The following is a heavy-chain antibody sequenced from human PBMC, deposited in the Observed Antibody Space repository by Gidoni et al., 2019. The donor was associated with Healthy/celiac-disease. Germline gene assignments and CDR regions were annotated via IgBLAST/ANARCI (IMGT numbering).Heavy chain of an antibody. J-gene: IGHJ4*02. D-gene: IGHD6-19*01. Sequence: QVQLVESGGGVVQPGRSLRLSCAASGFTFSSYGMHWVRQAPGKGLEWVAVISYDGSNKYYADSVKGRFTISRDNSKNTLYLQMNSLRAEDTAVYYCAKEGFDSSGWYFFAYWGQGTLVTVSS. CDR3: AKEGFDSSGWYFFAY. CDR2: ISYDGSNK. CDR1: GFTFSSYG. V-gene: IGHV3-30*18.